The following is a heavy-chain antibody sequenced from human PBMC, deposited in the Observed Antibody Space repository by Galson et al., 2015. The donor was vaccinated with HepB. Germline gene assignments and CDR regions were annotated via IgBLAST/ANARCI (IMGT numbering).Heavy chain of an antibody. CDR3: VSPSVVVPAAMPGIAAAGPVMSDY. CDR2: ISESGSLI. Sequence: SLRLSCAASGFTFNTYSMNWVRQAPGKGLEWVSYISESGSLIYYADSVKGRFTISRDNAKNSLFLQMNNLRDEDTAVYYCVSPSVVVPAAMPGIAAAGPVMSDYWGQGTLVTVSS. D-gene: IGHD2-2*01. J-gene: IGHJ4*02. V-gene: IGHV3-48*02. CDR1: GFTFNTYS.